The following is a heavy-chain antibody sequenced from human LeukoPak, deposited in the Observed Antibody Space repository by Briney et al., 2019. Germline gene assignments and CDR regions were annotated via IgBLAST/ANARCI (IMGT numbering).Heavy chain of an antibody. D-gene: IGHD6-19*01. CDR1: GGSISSSSYY. CDR2: IYYSGST. J-gene: IGHJ4*02. V-gene: IGHV4-39*01. CDR3: ARPSSGWQDSYYFDY. Sequence: PSETLSLTCTVSGGSISSSSYYWGWIRQPPGKGLEWIGSIYYSGSTYYNPSLKSRVTISVDTSKNQFSLKLSSVTAADTAVYYCARPSSGWQDSYYFDYWGQGTLVTVSP.